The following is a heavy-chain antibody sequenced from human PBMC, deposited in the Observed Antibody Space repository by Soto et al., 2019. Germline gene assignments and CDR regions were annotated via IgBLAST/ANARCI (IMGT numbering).Heavy chain of an antibody. J-gene: IGHJ4*02. CDR2: IDNSGSII. CDR3: ARDLSAMDRSLDY. Sequence: GGSLRLSCAASGFTFISYSMNWVRQAPGEGLEWISYIDNSGSIIYYANSVKGRFTISRDNAINSLYLQMNSLKDEDTAVYYCARDLSAMDRSLDYWGQGTLVTVSS. V-gene: IGHV3-48*02. D-gene: IGHD2-2*03. CDR1: GFTFISYS.